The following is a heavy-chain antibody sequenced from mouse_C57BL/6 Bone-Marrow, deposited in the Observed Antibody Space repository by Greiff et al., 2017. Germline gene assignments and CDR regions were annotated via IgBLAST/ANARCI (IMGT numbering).Heavy chain of an antibody. Sequence: QVQLQQSGAELARPGASVKLSCKASGYTFTSYGISWVKQRTGQGLEWIGEIYPRSGNTYYNEKFKGKATLTADKSSSTAYMELRSLTSEESAVYFCARSLLLFAYWGQGTLVTVSA. V-gene: IGHV1-81*01. J-gene: IGHJ3*01. CDR1: GYTFTSYG. CDR2: IYPRSGNT. CDR3: ARSLLLFAY. D-gene: IGHD1-1*01.